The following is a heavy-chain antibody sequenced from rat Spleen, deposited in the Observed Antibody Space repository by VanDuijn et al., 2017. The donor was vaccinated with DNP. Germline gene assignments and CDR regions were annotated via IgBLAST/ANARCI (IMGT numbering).Heavy chain of an antibody. CDR3: GRLPYSSAFGYYIVDA. CDR1: GFSLTSYH. D-gene: IGHD4-3*01. CDR2: MWSDGDT. J-gene: IGHJ4*01. V-gene: IGHV2-32*01. Sequence: QMQLKESGPGLVQPSQTLSLTCTVSGFSLTSYHVHWVRQPPGKGLEWMGVMWSDGDTSYNSALKPRLSISRDTSKNQVFLKMNSLQTEDTATYYCGRLPYSSAFGYYIVDAWGQGISVTVSS.